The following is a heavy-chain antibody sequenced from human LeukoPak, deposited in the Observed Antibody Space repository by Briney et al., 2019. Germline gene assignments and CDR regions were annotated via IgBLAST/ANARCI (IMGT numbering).Heavy chain of an antibody. V-gene: IGHV1-46*01. J-gene: IGHJ4*02. Sequence: GASVKVSCKASGYTFTSYYMHWVRQAPGQGLEWMGIINPSGGSTNYAQKFLGRLTMTRDMSTRTVYMEVSSLRSEDTAVYYCARALLGYYDSSGLYYFDYWGQGSLVTVSS. CDR3: ARALLGYYDSSGLYYFDY. CDR1: GYTFTSYY. CDR2: INPSGGST. D-gene: IGHD3-22*01.